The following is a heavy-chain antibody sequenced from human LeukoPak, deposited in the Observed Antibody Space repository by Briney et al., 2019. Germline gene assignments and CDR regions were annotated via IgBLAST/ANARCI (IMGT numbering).Heavy chain of an antibody. V-gene: IGHV3-9*01. CDR2: ISWNSGSI. J-gene: IGHJ4*02. D-gene: IGHD6-13*01. CDR3: AKGHSSSWYIFDY. Sequence: GRSLRLSCAASGFTFEDYAMHWVRQAPGKGLEWVSGISWNSGSIGYADSVKGRFTISRDNAKNSLYLQMNSLRAEDTALYYCAKGHSSSWYIFDYWGQGTLVTVSS. CDR1: GFTFEDYA.